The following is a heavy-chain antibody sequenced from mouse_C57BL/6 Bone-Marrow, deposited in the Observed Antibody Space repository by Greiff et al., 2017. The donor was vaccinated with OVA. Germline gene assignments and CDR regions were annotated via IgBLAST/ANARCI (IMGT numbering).Heavy chain of an antibody. J-gene: IGHJ3*01. V-gene: IGHV1-52*01. CDR1: GYTFTSYW. CDR3: ARGRVSPAWFAY. CDR2: IDPYDSET. Sequence: QVQLQQPGAELVRPGSSVKLSCKASGYTFTSYWMHWVKQRPIQGLEWIGNIDPYDSETHYNQKFKDKATLTVDKSSSTAFMQLSSRTSEDSAVYYCARGRVSPAWFAYWGQGTLVTVSA.